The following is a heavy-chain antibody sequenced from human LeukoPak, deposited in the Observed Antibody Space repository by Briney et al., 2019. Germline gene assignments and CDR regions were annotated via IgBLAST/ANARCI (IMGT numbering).Heavy chain of an antibody. CDR3: AKEIDSSWQD. D-gene: IGHD6-13*01. V-gene: IGHV3-23*01. Sequence: GGSLRLSCGASGFIFRNYAMSWVRQAPGEGLEWVSGISANGGGTYYADSVKGRFTISRDNSKNMLYLQMNSLRAEDTAVYYCAKEIDSSWQDWGQGTLVTVSS. CDR1: GFIFRNYA. J-gene: IGHJ4*02. CDR2: ISANGGGT.